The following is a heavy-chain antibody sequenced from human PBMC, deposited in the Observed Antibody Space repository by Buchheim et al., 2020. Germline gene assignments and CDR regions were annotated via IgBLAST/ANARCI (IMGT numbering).Heavy chain of an antibody. V-gene: IGHV4-39*01. Sequence: QLQLQESGPGLVKPSETLSLTCTVSGGSISSTSHYWGWIRQPPGKGLEWIGSIYYSGSTYYNPSLKSRVTISVDTSKNQFSLKRSSVTAADTAVYYCARPALVRLLQFGYWGQGTL. D-gene: IGHD3-22*01. CDR3: ARPALVRLLQFGY. CDR1: GGSISSTSHY. J-gene: IGHJ4*02. CDR2: IYYSGST.